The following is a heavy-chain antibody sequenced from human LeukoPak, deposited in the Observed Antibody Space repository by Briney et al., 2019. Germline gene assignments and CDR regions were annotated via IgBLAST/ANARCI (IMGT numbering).Heavy chain of an antibody. CDR3: ARVIGSYGDSAY. J-gene: IGHJ4*02. CDR2: ISDNSRTI. CDR1: GFKFSAFS. Sequence: PGGSLRLSCAASGFKFSAFSMNWVRQAPGKGLQWLSYISDNSRTINYADSVRGRFTISRDNAKNSLYLQMNSLRAEGTGVYYCARVIGSYGDSAYWGQGTLVTVSS. V-gene: IGHV3-48*04. D-gene: IGHD4-17*01.